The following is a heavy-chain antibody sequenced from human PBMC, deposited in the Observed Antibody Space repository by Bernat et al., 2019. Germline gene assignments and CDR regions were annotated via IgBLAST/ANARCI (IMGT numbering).Heavy chain of an antibody. Sequence: EVQLVESWGGLVQPGGSLRLSCAASGFTFSSYWMHWVRQAPGKGLVWVSRINSDGSSTSYADSVKGRFTISRDSAKNTLYLQMNSLRAEDTAVYYCARDRCSGGSCYSGYWFDPWGQGTLVTVSS. V-gene: IGHV3-74*01. J-gene: IGHJ5*02. CDR3: ARDRCSGGSCYSGYWFDP. D-gene: IGHD2-15*01. CDR2: INSDGSST. CDR1: GFTFSSYW.